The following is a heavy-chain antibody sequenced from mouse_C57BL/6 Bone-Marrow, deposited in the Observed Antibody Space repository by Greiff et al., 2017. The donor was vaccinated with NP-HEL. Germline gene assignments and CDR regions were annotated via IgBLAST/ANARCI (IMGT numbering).Heavy chain of an antibody. CDR1: GFTFTDYY. CDR2: IRNKANGYTT. J-gene: IGHJ2*01. D-gene: IGHD1-1*01. Sequence: EVKVVESGGGLVQPGGSLSLSCAASGFTFTDYYMSWVRQPPGKALEWLGFIRNKANGYTTEYSASVKGRFTISRDNSQSILYLQMNALRAEDSATYYCARHYYGSSYFDYWGQGTTLTVSS. CDR3: ARHYYGSSYFDY. V-gene: IGHV7-3*01.